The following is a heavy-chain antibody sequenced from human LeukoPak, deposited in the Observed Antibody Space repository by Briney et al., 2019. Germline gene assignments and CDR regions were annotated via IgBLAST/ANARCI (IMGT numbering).Heavy chain of an antibody. CDR3: ARLGRRSTVTTTYYYYYGMDV. D-gene: IGHD4-17*01. J-gene: IGHJ6*02. Sequence: PSETLSLTCAVYGGSFSIYYWSWIRQSPGKGLEWIGEINHSGSTNYNPSLKSRVTISVDTSKNQFSLTLTSVTAADTAVYFCARLGRRSTVTTTYYYYYGMDVWGQGTTVTVSS. V-gene: IGHV4-34*01. CDR2: INHSGST. CDR1: GGSFSIYY.